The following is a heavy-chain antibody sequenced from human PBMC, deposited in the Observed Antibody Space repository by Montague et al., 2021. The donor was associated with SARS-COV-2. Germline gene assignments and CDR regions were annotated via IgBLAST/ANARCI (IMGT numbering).Heavy chain of an antibody. D-gene: IGHD2-2*01. CDR1: GDSVSNNIAT. Sequence: CAISGDSVSNNIATWNWIRQSPSRGLEWLGRTYYRSKWYNDYAESVKSRITIDPDTSKHQLSLHLNSVTPEDTAVYYCARIPVGSKYYFDFWGQGTLVTVSS. CDR2: TYYRSKWYN. V-gene: IGHV6-1*01. CDR3: ARIPVGSKYYFDF. J-gene: IGHJ4*02.